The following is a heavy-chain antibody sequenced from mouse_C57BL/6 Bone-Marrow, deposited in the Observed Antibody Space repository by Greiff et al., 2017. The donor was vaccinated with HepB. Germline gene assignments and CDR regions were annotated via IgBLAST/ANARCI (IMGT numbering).Heavy chain of an antibody. D-gene: IGHD2-4*01. J-gene: IGHJ3*01. CDR1: GFSLTSYG. CDR3: ARGYDYDVPWFAY. CDR2: IWSDGST. Sequence: VMLVESGPGLVAPSQSLSITCTVSGFSLTSYGVHWVRQPPGKGLEWLVVIWSDGSTTYNSALKSRLSISKDNSKSQVFLKMNSLQTDDTAMYYCARGYDYDVPWFAYWGQGTLVTVSA. V-gene: IGHV2-6*03.